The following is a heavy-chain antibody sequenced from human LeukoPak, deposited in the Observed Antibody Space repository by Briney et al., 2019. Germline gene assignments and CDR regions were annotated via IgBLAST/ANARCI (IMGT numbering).Heavy chain of an antibody. CDR3: ARWSTFGGAAADY. CDR1: GYTFTSYD. V-gene: IGHV1-8*03. D-gene: IGHD3-16*01. Sequence: GASVKVSCKASGYTFTSYDINWVRQATGQGLERMGWMNPNSGNTGYAQKFQGRVTITRNTSISTAYMELSSLRSEDTAVYYCARWSTFGGAAADYWGQGTLVTVSS. J-gene: IGHJ4*02. CDR2: MNPNSGNT.